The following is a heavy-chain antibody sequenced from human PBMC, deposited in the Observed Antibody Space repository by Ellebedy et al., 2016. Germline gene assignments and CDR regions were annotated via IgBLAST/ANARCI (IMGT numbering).Heavy chain of an antibody. J-gene: IGHJ4*02. CDR2: IWYDGSNK. Sequence: GGSLRLSCAASGFTFSSYGMHWVRQAPGKGLEWVAVIWYDGSNKYYADSVKGRFTISRDNSKNTLYLQMNSLRAEDTAVYYCAKDLGSGWYVGNECFDYWGQGTLVTVSS. V-gene: IGHV3-33*06. CDR1: GFTFSSYG. CDR3: AKDLGSGWYVGNECFDY. D-gene: IGHD6-19*01.